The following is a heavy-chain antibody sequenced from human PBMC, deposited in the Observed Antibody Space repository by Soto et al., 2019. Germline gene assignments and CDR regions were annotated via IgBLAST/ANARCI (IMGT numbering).Heavy chain of an antibody. V-gene: IGHV3-21*01. CDR2: ISSSSSYI. D-gene: IGHD2-2*01. Sequence: PGGSLRLSCAASGFTFSSYSMNWVRQAPGKGLEWVSSISSSSSYIYFADSVKGRFTISRDNAKNSLYLRMNSLRAEDTAVYYCASSQFGEYQLLGYMDVWGKGTTVTVSS. CDR3: ASSQFGEYQLLGYMDV. CDR1: GFTFSSYS. J-gene: IGHJ6*03.